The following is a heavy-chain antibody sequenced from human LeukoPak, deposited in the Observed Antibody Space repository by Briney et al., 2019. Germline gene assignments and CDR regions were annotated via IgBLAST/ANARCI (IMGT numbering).Heavy chain of an antibody. D-gene: IGHD2-21*01. Sequence: SETLSLTCTVSGESISGFYWTWIRQPPGKGLEWIGYIYYSGSTDYNPSLKSRVTISVDTSKNQFSLKLSSVTAADTAVYYCARGVVIAPQTFDYWGQGTLVTVSS. CDR3: ARGVVIAPQTFDY. V-gene: IGHV4-59*01. CDR2: IYYSGST. CDR1: GESISGFY. J-gene: IGHJ4*02.